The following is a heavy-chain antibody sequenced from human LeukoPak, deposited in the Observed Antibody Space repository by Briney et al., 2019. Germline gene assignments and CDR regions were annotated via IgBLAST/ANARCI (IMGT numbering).Heavy chain of an antibody. J-gene: IGHJ6*02. D-gene: IGHD2-2*01. CDR3: ARLDCSSTSCYQYGMDV. V-gene: IGHV3-21*01. CDR1: RFTFSSYS. CDR2: ISSSSSYI. Sequence: GGSLRLSCAASRFTFSSYSMNWVRQAPGKGLEWVSSISSSSSYIYYADSVKGRFTISRDNAKNSLYLQMNSLRAEDTAVYYCARLDCSSTSCYQYGMDVWGQGTTVTVSS.